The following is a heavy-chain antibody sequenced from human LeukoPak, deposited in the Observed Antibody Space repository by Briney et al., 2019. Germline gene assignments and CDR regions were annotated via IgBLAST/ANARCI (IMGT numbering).Heavy chain of an antibody. CDR2: ISGGSDKI. J-gene: IGHJ4*02. V-gene: IGHV3-48*01. CDR1: GFTFSSYT. CDR3: ARALYSGYDYYFDT. D-gene: IGHD5-12*01. Sequence: GGSLRLSCAASGFTFSSYTMNWDRQAPGKGLEWISFISGGSDKIYYADSVKGRFTVSRDNAKNSLYLQMNSLRAEDTAVCYCARALYSGYDYYFDTWGQGTLVTVSS.